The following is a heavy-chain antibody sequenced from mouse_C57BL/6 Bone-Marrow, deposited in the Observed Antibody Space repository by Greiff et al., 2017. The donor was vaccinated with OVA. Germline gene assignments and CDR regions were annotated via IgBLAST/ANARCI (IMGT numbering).Heavy chain of an antibody. CDR2: IYPRSGNT. V-gene: IGHV1-81*01. D-gene: IGHD2-1*01. CDR1: GYTFTSYG. Sequence: QVQLQQSGAELVRPGASVKLSCKASGYTFTSYGISWVKQRTGQGLEWIGEIYPRSGNTYYNEKFKGKATLTADKSSSTAYMQLRSLTSEDSAVYFCTRGEIYYGTYWGQGTTLTVSS. J-gene: IGHJ2*01. CDR3: TRGEIYYGTY.